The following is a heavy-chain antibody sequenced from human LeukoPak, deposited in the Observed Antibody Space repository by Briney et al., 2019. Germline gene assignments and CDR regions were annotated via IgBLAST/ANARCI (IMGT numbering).Heavy chain of an antibody. CDR1: GGSFSGYY. Sequence: SETLSLTCAVYGGSFSGYYWGWIRQPPGKGLEWIGEINHSGSTNYNPSLKSRVTISEDTSKNQFSLKLSSVTAADTAVYYCARTSPGARGRLLWGQGTLVTVSS. CDR3: ARTSPGARGRLL. J-gene: IGHJ4*02. D-gene: IGHD1-26*01. CDR2: INHSGST. V-gene: IGHV4-34*01.